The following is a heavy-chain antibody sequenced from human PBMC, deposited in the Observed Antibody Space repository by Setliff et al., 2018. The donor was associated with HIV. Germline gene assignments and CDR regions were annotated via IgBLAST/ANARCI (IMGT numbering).Heavy chain of an antibody. D-gene: IGHD4-4*01. Sequence: PSETLSLTCAVYGGSLTGYFWTWIRQPPGKGLEWIGYIYYSGSTYYNPSLRSRVTISLDTSKNQFSLKLSSVTAADTAVYFCARVRRDGNSFDDWGQGTLVTVSS. V-gene: IGHV4-30-4*08. CDR2: IYYSGST. J-gene: IGHJ4*02. CDR1: GGSLTGYF. CDR3: ARVRRDGNSFDD.